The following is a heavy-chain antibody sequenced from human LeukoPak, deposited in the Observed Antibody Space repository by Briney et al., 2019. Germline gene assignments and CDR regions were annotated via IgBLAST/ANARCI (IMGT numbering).Heavy chain of an antibody. CDR1: GFTFSSYW. CDR2: IKQDGSEK. V-gene: IGHV3-7*01. Sequence: PGGSLRLSCAASGFTFSSYWMSWVRQAPGKGLEWVANIKQDGSEKYYVDSVKGRFTISRDNAKNSLYLQMNSLRAEDTAVYYCARDSPYYDSSGWEFDYWGQGTLVTVSS. J-gene: IGHJ4*02. CDR3: ARDSPYYDSSGWEFDY. D-gene: IGHD3-22*01.